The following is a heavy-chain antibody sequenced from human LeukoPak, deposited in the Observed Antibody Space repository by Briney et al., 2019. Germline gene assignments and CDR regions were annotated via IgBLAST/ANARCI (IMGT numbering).Heavy chain of an antibody. D-gene: IGHD6-19*01. CDR3: ARDSSGPLY. CDR1: GFTVSNNY. V-gene: IGHV3-66*01. CDR2: IYSGGAK. J-gene: IGHJ4*02. Sequence: GGSLRLSCAASGFTVSNNYMSWVRQAPGKGLEWVSFIYSGGAKYYADSVKGSFPISRDNSKNTLYLQMTSPRAEDTAVYHCARDSSGPLYWGQGTLVTVSS.